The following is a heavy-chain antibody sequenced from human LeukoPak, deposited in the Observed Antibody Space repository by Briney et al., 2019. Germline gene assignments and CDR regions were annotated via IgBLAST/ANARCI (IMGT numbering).Heavy chain of an antibody. J-gene: IGHJ4*02. CDR3: ARSTGPSVVAAKAFFDY. CDR1: GYSISSGYY. Sequence: PSETLSLTCAVSGYSISSGYYWGWIRPPPGKGLEWIGTIYHSGSTYYNPSLKSRVTISVDTSKNHFSLQLSSVTAADTAVYYCARSTGPSVVAAKAFFDYWGQGTLVTVSS. V-gene: IGHV4-38-2*01. CDR2: IYHSGST. D-gene: IGHD2-15*01.